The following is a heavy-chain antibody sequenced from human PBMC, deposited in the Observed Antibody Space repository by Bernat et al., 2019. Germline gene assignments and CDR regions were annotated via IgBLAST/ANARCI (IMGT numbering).Heavy chain of an antibody. CDR1: GYTLTELS. V-gene: IGHV1-24*01. D-gene: IGHD3-10*01. Sequence: QVQLVQSGAEVKKPGASVKVSCKVSGYTLTELSMHWVRQAPGKGLEWMGGFDPEDGETIYAQKFQGRVTMTEDTSTATAYMELSSLRSEDTAVYYCATDKKGLYYYGSGSYYKRGAFDIWGQGTMVTVSS. CDR3: ATDKKGLYYYGSGSYYKRGAFDI. CDR2: FDPEDGET. J-gene: IGHJ3*02.